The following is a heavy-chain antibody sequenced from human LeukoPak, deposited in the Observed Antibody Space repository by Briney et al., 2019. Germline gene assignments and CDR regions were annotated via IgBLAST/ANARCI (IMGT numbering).Heavy chain of an antibody. V-gene: IGHV3-30*02. D-gene: IGHD2-15*01. CDR3: AKATCSGANCFSNSRDAFDM. Sequence: GGSLRLSCAASGFTFSSYGMHWVRQAPGKGLEWVAFIRYDGSNKYYADSVKGRFTISRDNSKNTLHLQMNSLRAEDTAVYYCAKATCSGANCFSNSRDAFDMWGQGTMVTVSS. CDR1: GFTFSSYG. CDR2: IRYDGSNK. J-gene: IGHJ3*02.